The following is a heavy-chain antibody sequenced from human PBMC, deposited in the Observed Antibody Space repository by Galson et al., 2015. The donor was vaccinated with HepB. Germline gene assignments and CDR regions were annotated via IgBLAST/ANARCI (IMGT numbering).Heavy chain of an antibody. J-gene: IGHJ6*02. CDR1: GFDFSDFG. D-gene: IGHD2-2*02. Sequence: SLRLSCAASGFDFSDFGMHWVRQAPGKGLEWVAVIWYDGSNEYYADSVKGRFAISRDNSENTLFLHMSSLRAEDTAIYYCARENLVVPPSIATYHYYGMDVWGQGSTVTVSS. V-gene: IGHV3-33*01. CDR3: ARENLVVPPSIATYHYYGMDV. CDR2: IWYDGSNE.